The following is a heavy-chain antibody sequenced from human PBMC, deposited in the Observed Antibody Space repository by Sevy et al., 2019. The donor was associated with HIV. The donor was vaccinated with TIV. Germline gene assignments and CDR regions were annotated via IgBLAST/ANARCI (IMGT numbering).Heavy chain of an antibody. J-gene: IGHJ1*01. V-gene: IGHV3-7*01. Sequence: GGSLRLSCAASGLTFSSYWMTWVRHAPGKGLEWVANINQGGSQEYYVDSVKGRFTISRDNAKNSLYLQINSLRAEDMAVYYCATILPAGVPAEYFQHWGQGTLVTVSS. CDR2: INQGGSQE. D-gene: IGHD2-2*01. CDR1: GLTFSSYW. CDR3: ATILPAGVPAEYFQH.